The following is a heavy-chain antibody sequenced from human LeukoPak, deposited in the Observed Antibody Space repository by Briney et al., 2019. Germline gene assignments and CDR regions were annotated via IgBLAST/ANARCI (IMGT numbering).Heavy chain of an antibody. CDR3: AREYSAGWFDP. J-gene: IGHJ5*02. CDR2: IWYDGSNK. V-gene: IGHV3-33*01. Sequence: PGGSLRLSCAASGFTFSSYVMHWVRQAPGKGLEWVAVIWYDGSNKFYADSVKGRFTIPRDNSRNTLYLQMNSLRAEDTAVYYCAREYSAGWFDPWGQGTLVTVSS. CDR1: GFTFSSYV. D-gene: IGHD6-13*01.